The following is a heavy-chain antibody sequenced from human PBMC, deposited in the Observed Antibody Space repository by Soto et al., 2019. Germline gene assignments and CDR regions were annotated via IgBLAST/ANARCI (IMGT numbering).Heavy chain of an antibody. CDR2: MNPNSGNT. V-gene: IGHV1-8*01. J-gene: IGHJ6*02. CDR3: ARRGYSSSWYYYHYDGMDG. D-gene: IGHD6-13*01. CDR1: GYTFTSYD. Sequence: QVQLVQSGAEVKKPGASVKVSCKASGYTFTSYDINWVRQATGQGLEWMGWMNPNSGNTGYAQKFQGRVTMTRNPSKSTAYMELSSLRSEATAIYHCARRGYSSSWYYYHYDGMDGWGQGTTVNVSS.